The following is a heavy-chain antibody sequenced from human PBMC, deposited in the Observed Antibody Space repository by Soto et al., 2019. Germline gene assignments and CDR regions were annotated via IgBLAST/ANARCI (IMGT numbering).Heavy chain of an antibody. CDR3: AREMPPDYYGSGSYLIFDY. CDR1: GFTFSSYW. Sequence: EVQLVESGGGLVQPGGSLRLSCAASGFTFSSYWMHWVRQAPGKGLVWVSRINSDGSSTSYADSAKGRFTISRDNAKNTLYLQMNSLRAEDTAVYYCAREMPPDYYGSGSYLIFDYWGQGTLVTVSS. D-gene: IGHD3-10*01. CDR2: INSDGSST. V-gene: IGHV3-74*01. J-gene: IGHJ4*02.